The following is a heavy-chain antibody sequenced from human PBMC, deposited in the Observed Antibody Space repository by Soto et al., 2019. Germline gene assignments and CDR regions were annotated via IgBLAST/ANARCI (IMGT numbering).Heavy chain of an antibody. CDR3: ARENNVLPGGYLAY. CDR2: IYHSGST. Sequence: QLQLQESGSGLVKPSQTLSLTCAVSGGSISSGGYAWSWIRQPPGKGLEWIGYIYHSGSTYYNPSLKSRVPISVDRSKNQFSLKLSSVTAADTAVYYCARENNVLPGGYLAYWGQGTLVTVSS. D-gene: IGHD3-10*01. J-gene: IGHJ4*02. CDR1: GGSISSGGYA. V-gene: IGHV4-30-2*01.